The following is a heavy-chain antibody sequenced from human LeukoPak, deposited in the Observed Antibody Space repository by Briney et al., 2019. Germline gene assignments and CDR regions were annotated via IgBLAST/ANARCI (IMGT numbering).Heavy chain of an antibody. CDR2: INPNSGGT. Sequence: ASVKVSCKASGYSFTNYGISWVRQAPGQGLEWMGWINPNSGGTNYAQKFQGRVTMTRDTSISTAYMELSRLRSDDTAVYYCAVVTAHAYWGQGTLVTVSS. CDR3: AVVTAHAY. D-gene: IGHD2-21*02. J-gene: IGHJ4*02. CDR1: GYSFTNYG. V-gene: IGHV1-2*02.